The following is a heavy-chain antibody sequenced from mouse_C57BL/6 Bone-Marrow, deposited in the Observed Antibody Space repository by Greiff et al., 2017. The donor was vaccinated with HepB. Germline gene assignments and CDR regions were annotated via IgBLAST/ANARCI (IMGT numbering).Heavy chain of an antibody. CDR2: ISSGGSYT. J-gene: IGHJ3*01. CDR1: GFTFSSYG. V-gene: IGHV5-6*01. Sequence: EVKLVESGGDLVKPGGSLKLSCAASGFTFSSYGMSWVRQTPDKRLEWVATISSGGSYTYYPDSVKGRFTISRDNAKNTLYLQMSSLKSEDTAMYYCARHVFPYSSWFAYCGQGTLVTVSA. CDR3: ARHVFPYSSWFAY. D-gene: IGHD2-12*01.